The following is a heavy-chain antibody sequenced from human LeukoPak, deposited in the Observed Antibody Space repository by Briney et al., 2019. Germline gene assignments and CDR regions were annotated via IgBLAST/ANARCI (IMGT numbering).Heavy chain of an antibody. CDR1: GGSISSYY. J-gene: IGHJ4*02. CDR3: ARGGSSGYYSEI. CDR2: INHSGST. Sequence: SETLSLTCTVSGGSISSYYWSWIRQPPGKGLEWIGEINHSGSTNYNPSLKSRVTISVDTSKNQFSLKLSSVTAADTAVYYCARGGSSGYYSEIWGQGTLVTVSS. D-gene: IGHD3-22*01. V-gene: IGHV4-34*01.